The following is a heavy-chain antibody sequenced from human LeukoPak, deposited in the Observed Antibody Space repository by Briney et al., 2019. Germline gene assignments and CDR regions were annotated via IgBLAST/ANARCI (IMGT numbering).Heavy chain of an antibody. D-gene: IGHD5-18*01. CDR3: ARDPSPARAYNYGDRLGYFDY. CDR1: GFTFSAYG. CDR2: IWYDGNNK. Sequence: GGSLRLSCAASGFTFSAYGLHWVRQTPGKGLEWVAVIWYDGNNKFYADSVKGRFTISRDNSKNTLFLQMHSLRAEDTAVYYCARDPSPARAYNYGDRLGYFDYWGQGTLVTVSS. J-gene: IGHJ4*02. V-gene: IGHV3-33*01.